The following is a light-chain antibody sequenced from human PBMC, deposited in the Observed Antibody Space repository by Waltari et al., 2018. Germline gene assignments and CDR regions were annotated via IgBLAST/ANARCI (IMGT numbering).Light chain of an antibody. CDR2: GAS. Sequence: EIVMTQSPATLSVSPGERATLSCRASQSVSSNLAWYQQKPGQAPRLLIYGASTRATNIPPRFSGSGSGTEFTLTISSLQSEDFAVYYCQQYNNWPPLTFGGGTKVEIK. V-gene: IGKV3-15*01. CDR1: QSVSSN. J-gene: IGKJ4*01. CDR3: QQYNNWPPLT.